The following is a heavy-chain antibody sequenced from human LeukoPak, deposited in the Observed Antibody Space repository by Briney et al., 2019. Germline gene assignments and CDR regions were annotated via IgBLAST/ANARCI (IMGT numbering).Heavy chain of an antibody. Sequence: SETLSLTCAVYGGSFSDYYWGWIRQPSGKGLEWIGSVYYTGASYYNPSLKSRVTISIDTSKKHFSLKLTSVTAADTAVYYCARGAPPQNWGQGTLVTVSS. V-gene: IGHV4-34*01. CDR2: VYYTGAS. CDR3: ARGAPPQN. J-gene: IGHJ4*02. CDR1: GGSFSDYY.